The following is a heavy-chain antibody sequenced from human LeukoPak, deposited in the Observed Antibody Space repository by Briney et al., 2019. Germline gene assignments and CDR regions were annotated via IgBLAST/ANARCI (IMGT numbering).Heavy chain of an antibody. CDR1: GGSISSYW. D-gene: IGHD4-17*01. Sequence: SETLSLTCTVSGGSISSYWWTWIRQPPGKGLEWIWYIYYSGSTNYNPSLKSRVTISVDTSKNQFSLKLSSVTAADTAVYYCARQRDYGDYLDAFDVWGQGTMVTVSS. J-gene: IGHJ3*01. CDR3: ARQRDYGDYLDAFDV. V-gene: IGHV4-59*08. CDR2: IYYSGST.